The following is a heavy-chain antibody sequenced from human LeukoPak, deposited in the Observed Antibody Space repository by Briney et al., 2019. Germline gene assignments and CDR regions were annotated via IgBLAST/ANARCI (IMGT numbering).Heavy chain of an antibody. D-gene: IGHD1-20*01. V-gene: IGHV3-23*01. CDR3: AGKAWSNRYGPFDY. CDR2: ISAGGGTT. J-gene: IGHJ4*02. Sequence: GGSLRLSCVVSGFTFSSYAMSWVRQAPGKRLEWVSGISAGGGTTYDTDSVKGRFTISRDNAKNSLFLQMNSLRAEDTAFYYCAGKAWSNRYGPFDYWGQGTLVTVSS. CDR1: GFTFSSYA.